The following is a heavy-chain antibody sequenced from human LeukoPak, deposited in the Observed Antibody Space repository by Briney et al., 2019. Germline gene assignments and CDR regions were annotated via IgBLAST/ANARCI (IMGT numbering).Heavy chain of an antibody. CDR3: ARVRKYSGYYSWYFDL. CDR1: GFTFSNYG. CDR2: ISYDGSNK. D-gene: IGHD5-12*01. Sequence: SGGSLRLSCAASGFTFSNYGMHWVRQAPGKGLEWVAVISYDGSNKDYADSVQGRFTISKDHAKNTLYLQMSSLRAEDTAVYYCARVRKYSGYYSWYFDLWGRGTLVTVSS. J-gene: IGHJ2*01. V-gene: IGHV3-30*03.